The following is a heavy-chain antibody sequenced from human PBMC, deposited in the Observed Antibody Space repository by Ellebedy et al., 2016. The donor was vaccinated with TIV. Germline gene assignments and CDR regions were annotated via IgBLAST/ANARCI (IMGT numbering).Heavy chain of an antibody. D-gene: IGHD2-15*01. Sequence: GESLKISCAASGFTFSRYSMTWVRQAPEKGLEWVANIKQDGGEKNYVDSVKGRFTISRDNAKNSLYLQMNSLRAEDTAVYFCARGLQDCSSGSCYNYDAFDIWGQGTMVTVSS. CDR2: IKQDGGEK. J-gene: IGHJ3*02. CDR3: ARGLQDCSSGSCYNYDAFDI. CDR1: GFTFSRYS. V-gene: IGHV3-7*01.